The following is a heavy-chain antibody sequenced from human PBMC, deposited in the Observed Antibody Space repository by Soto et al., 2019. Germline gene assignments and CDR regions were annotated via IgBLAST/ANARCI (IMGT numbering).Heavy chain of an antibody. CDR2: ISAYNGNT. CDR3: ARERGEDYYDSSGYYLRDAFDI. V-gene: IGHV1-18*01. D-gene: IGHD3-22*01. Sequence: ASVKVSCKASGYTFTSYGISWVRQAPGQGLEWMGWISAYNGNTNYAQKLQGRVTMTTDTSTSTAYMELRSLRSDDTAVYYCARERGEDYYDSSGYYLRDAFDIWGQGTMVTVSS. CDR1: GYTFTSYG. J-gene: IGHJ3*02.